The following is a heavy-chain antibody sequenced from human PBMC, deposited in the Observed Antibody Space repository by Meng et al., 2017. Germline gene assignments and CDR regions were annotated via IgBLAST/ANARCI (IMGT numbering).Heavy chain of an antibody. Sequence: VQMVQSGAEGKKPGSSVKVSCKASGGTFSSYAISWVRQAPGQGLEWMGGIIPIFGTANYAQKFQGRVTITTDESTSTAYMELSSLRSEDTAVYYCAINDPQGYYFDYWGQGTLVTVSS. CDR3: AINDPQGYYFDY. CDR2: IIPIFGTA. V-gene: IGHV1-69*05. J-gene: IGHJ4*02. CDR1: GGTFSSYA. D-gene: IGHD1-1*01.